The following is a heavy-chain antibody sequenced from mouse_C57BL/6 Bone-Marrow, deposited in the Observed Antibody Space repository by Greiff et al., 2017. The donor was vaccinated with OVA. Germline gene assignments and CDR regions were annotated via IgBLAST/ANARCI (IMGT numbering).Heavy chain of an antibody. Sequence: EVQLQQSGAELVRPGASVKLSCTASGFNIKDDYMHWVKQRPEQGLEWIGWIDPENGDTEYASKFQGKATITADTSSNTAYLQLSSLTSEDTAVYYCTIVMDDHDGGDWGQGTLVTVSA. J-gene: IGHJ3*01. CDR1: GFNIKDDY. V-gene: IGHV14-4*01. D-gene: IGHD2-4*01. CDR2: IDPENGDT. CDR3: TIVMDDHDGGD.